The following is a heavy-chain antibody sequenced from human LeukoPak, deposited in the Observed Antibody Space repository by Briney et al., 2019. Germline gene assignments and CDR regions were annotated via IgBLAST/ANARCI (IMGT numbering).Heavy chain of an antibody. CDR2: IYHSGST. D-gene: IGHD2-21*02. CDR3: ARSADWIVVVTDYFDY. Sequence: SETLSLTCAVSGGSISSGGYSWSWIRQPPGKGLEWIGYIYHSGSTYYNPSLKSRVTISVDRSKNQFSLKLSSVTAADTAVYYCARSADWIVVVTDYFDYWGQGTLVTVSS. V-gene: IGHV4-30-2*01. J-gene: IGHJ4*02. CDR1: GGSISSGGYS.